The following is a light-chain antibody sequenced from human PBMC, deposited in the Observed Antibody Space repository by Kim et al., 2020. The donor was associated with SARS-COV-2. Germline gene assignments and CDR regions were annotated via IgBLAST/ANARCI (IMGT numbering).Light chain of an antibody. CDR1: SSDVGGYDD. V-gene: IGLV2-14*03. Sequence: QSALTQPASVSGSPGQSITISCTGSSSDVGGYDDVSWYQQHPGKAPKLMIYDVSDRPSGVSNRFSGSKSGNTASLIISGLRAEDEANYYCSSYTSSSTWVFGGGTKVTVL. J-gene: IGLJ3*02. CDR2: DVS. CDR3: SSYTSSSTWV.